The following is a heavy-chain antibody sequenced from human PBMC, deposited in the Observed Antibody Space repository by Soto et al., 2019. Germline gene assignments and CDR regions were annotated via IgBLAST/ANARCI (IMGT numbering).Heavy chain of an antibody. Sequence: PSETLSLTCALYGGSFSGYYWSWIRQTPGKRLEWIGDMNLGGSGNYNPSLKSRVTISVDTSKNQFSLKLSSVTAADTAVYYCARCIAAADYNWFDPWGQGTLVTVSS. D-gene: IGHD6-13*01. CDR1: GGSFSGYY. V-gene: IGHV4-34*01. J-gene: IGHJ5*02. CDR2: MNLGGSG. CDR3: ARCIAAADYNWFDP.